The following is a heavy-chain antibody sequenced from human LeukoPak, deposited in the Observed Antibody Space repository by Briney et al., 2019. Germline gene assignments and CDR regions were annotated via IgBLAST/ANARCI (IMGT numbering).Heavy chain of an antibody. CDR3: AEVPFYYYDSSGYYDY. J-gene: IGHJ4*02. CDR1: GFTFSSYA. V-gene: IGHV3-23*01. Sequence: GGSLRLSCAASGFTFSSYAMNWVRQAPGKGLEWVSAISGSGGSTYYADSVKGRFTISRDNSKNTLYLQMNSLRAEDTAVYYCAEVPFYYYDSSGYYDYWGQGTLVTVSS. D-gene: IGHD3-22*01. CDR2: ISGSGGST.